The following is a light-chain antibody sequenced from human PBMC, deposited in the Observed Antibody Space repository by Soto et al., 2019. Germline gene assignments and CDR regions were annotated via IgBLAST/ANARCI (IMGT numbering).Light chain of an antibody. CDR1: QSSSSW. Sequence: DIQMTQSPSTLSASVGDRVTITCRASQSSSSWLAWYQQKPGKAPKLLIYDASSLESGVPSRFSGSGSGTEFTLTISSLQPDDFATYCCQQSNSYPVTFGQGTKV. J-gene: IGKJ1*01. V-gene: IGKV1-5*01. CDR2: DAS. CDR3: QQSNSYPVT.